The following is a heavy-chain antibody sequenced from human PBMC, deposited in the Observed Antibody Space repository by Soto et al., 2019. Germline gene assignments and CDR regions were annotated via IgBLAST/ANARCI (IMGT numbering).Heavy chain of an antibody. CDR1: GFTFTDYA. D-gene: IGHD3-3*01. CDR3: AKGRTIYGVVPLDY. V-gene: IGHV3-23*01. Sequence: GGSLRLCCAASGFTFTDYAMNWGRQAPGKGLEWVSAISSSGGNTYYADSLKGRFTISRDNSKNTLYLQMNSLRAEATAVYYCAKGRTIYGVVPLDYWGQGTLVTVSS. CDR2: ISSSGGNT. J-gene: IGHJ4*02.